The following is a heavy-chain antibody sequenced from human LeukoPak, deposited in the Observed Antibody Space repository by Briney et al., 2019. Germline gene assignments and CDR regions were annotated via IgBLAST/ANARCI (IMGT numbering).Heavy chain of an antibody. CDR2: SNPNSGDT. J-gene: IGHJ4*02. V-gene: IGHV1-2*02. D-gene: IGHD4-17*01. CDR3: ARGHGVKGHDY. CDR1: GGTFSSYA. Sequence: ASVKVSCKASGGTFSSYAISWVRQAPGQGLEWMGWSNPNSGDTNYAQKFQGRVTMTRDTSISTAYMELSSLRSDDTAVYYCARGHGVKGHDYWGQGTLVTVSS.